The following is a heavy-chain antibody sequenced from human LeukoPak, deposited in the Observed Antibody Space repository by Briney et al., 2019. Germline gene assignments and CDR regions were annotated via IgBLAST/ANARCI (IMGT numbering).Heavy chain of an antibody. CDR3: AREGRKWELLSNWFDP. CDR1: GFTFSIYA. D-gene: IGHD1-26*01. J-gene: IGHJ5*02. Sequence: GGSLRLSCAASGFTFSIYAMHWVRQAPGKGLEWVAVISYDGSNKYYADSVKGRFTISRDNSKNTLYLQMNSLRAEDTAVYYCAREGRKWELLSNWFDPWGQGTLVTVSS. V-gene: IGHV3-30-3*01. CDR2: ISYDGSNK.